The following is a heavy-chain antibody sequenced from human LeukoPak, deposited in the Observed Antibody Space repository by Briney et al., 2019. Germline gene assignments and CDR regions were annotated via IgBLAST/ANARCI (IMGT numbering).Heavy chain of an antibody. J-gene: IGHJ4*02. CDR2: ISTSGNTI. CDR3: AQPDF. V-gene: IGHV3-48*03. CDR1: GFSFSSYE. Sequence: GGSLRLSCAASGFSFSSYEMSWVRQAPGKGLEWIPYISTSGNTIYYADSVKGRFTVSRDNSKSTLYLQMNSLRAEDTAVYYCAQPDFWGQGTLVTVSS.